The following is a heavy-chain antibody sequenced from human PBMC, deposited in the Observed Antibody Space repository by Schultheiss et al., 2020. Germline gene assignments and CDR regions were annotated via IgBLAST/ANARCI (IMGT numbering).Heavy chain of an antibody. D-gene: IGHD5-24*01. Sequence: GESLKISCAVSGFTFSTYAMSWVRQAPGKGLEWVSSISGSGGSGSTYYADSVKGRFTISRDNSKNTLYLQMNSLRAEDTAVYYCAKSRNGYNGNFDHWGQGTLVTVSS. J-gene: IGHJ4*02. CDR2: ISGSGGSGST. V-gene: IGHV3-23*01. CDR1: GFTFSTYA. CDR3: AKSRNGYNGNFDH.